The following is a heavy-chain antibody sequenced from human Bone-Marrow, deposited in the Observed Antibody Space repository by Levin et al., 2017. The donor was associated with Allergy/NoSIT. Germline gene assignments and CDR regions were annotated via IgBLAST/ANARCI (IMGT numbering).Heavy chain of an antibody. V-gene: IGHV1-69*01. J-gene: IGHJ3*02. CDR3: ARDGGCSGGSCYSFNAFDI. CDR1: GGTFSSYA. D-gene: IGHD2-15*01. CDR2: IIPIFGTA. Sequence: KISCKASGGTFSSYAISWVRQAPGQGLEWMGGIIPIFGTANYAQKFQGRVTITADESTSTAYMELSSLRSEDTAVYYCARDGGCSGGSCYSFNAFDIWGQGTMVTVSS.